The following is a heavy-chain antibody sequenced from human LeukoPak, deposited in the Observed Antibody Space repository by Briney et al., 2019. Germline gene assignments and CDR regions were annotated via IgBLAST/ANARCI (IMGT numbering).Heavy chain of an antibody. CDR2: IYYSGST. Sequence: SETLSLTCAVYGGSFSGYYWSWIRQPPGKGLEWIGYIYYSGSTNYNPSLKSRVTISVDTSKNQLSLKLSSVTAADTAVYYCARDPEPLAFYGMDVWGQGTTVTVSS. CDR3: ARDPEPLAFYGMDV. J-gene: IGHJ6*02. CDR1: GGSFSGYY. V-gene: IGHV4-59*01.